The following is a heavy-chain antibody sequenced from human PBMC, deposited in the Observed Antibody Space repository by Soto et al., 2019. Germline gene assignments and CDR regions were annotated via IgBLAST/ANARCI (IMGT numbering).Heavy chain of an antibody. Sequence: GASVKVSCKASGYIFTNYYMHWVRQAPGQGLEWMGTINAGGGYTTYAQRFQGRVTMTRDTSTSTVSMELSSLRYEDTALYYCTRGGAIVVVTALDYWGQGTLVTVSS. CDR3: TRGGAIVVVTALDY. J-gene: IGHJ4*02. CDR1: GYIFTNYY. CDR2: INAGGGYT. V-gene: IGHV1-46*03. D-gene: IGHD2-21*02.